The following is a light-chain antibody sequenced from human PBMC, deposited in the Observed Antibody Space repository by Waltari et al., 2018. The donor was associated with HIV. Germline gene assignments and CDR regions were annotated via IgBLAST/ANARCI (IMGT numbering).Light chain of an antibody. J-gene: IGLJ1*01. V-gene: IGLV2-11*01. CDR3: CSYAGSYKYI. CDR2: DVT. CDR1: RIAVGGYSS. Sequence: QSALTQPRSVSGSPGHSVTISCTGTRIAVGGYSSASCYQQHPAKAPKVLIYDVTKRPSGAPDRFSGSKSGNTASLTISGLQAEDEADYYCCSYAGSYKYILGSGTKVTVL.